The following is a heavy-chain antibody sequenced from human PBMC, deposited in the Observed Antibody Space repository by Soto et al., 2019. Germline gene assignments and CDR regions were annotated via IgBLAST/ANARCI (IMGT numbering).Heavy chain of an antibody. CDR1: GGSISSSNW. CDR3: ARDAAATGEERY. V-gene: IGHV4-4*02. D-gene: IGHD6-13*01. Sequence: QVQLQESGPGLVKPSGTLSLTCAVSGGSISSSNWWSWVRQPPGKGLEWIGEIWPSGSTNYNPSLKSRVTISMDKSKNLFSLKLISVTAADTAMYYCARDAAATGEERYWGQGTLVTVSS. J-gene: IGHJ4*02. CDR2: IWPSGST.